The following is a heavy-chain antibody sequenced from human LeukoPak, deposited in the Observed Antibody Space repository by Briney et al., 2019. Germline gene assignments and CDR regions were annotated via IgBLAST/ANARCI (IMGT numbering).Heavy chain of an antibody. V-gene: IGHV3-7*05. J-gene: IGHJ4*02. CDR2: IKEDGSEK. D-gene: IGHD3-22*01. CDR1: GFTFSSSW. Sequence: GGSLRLSCAASGFTFSSSWMGWVRQAPGIGLEWVANIKEDGSEKYYVESVKGRFTIARDNAKNSLYLQMNSLRAEDTAVYYCASHEDYYDSRGRNSGYFDYWGQGTLVTVSS. CDR3: ASHEDYYDSRGRNSGYFDY.